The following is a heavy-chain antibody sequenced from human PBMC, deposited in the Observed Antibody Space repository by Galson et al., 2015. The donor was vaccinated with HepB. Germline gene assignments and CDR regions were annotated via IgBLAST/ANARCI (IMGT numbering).Heavy chain of an antibody. V-gene: IGHV3-33*01. CDR2: IWYDGSNE. CDR1: GFAFSNYA. J-gene: IGHJ6*02. CDR3: ARPSAYCSSSACSGARPLHLYYYYGLNV. Sequence: SLRLSCAASGFAFSNYAMHWVRQTPGKGLEWVAVIWYDGSNEYYADSVKGRFTISRDNSKNTLFLQMNSLRAEDTAIYYCARPSAYCSSSACSGARPLHLYYYYGLNVWGQWTTVTVSS. D-gene: IGHD2-2*01.